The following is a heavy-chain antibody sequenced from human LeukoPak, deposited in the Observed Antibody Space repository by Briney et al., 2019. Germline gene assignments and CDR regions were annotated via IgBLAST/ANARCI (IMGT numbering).Heavy chain of an antibody. CDR1: GGSISSSGFY. Sequence: PSETLSLTCTVSGGSISSSGFYWGWIRQPPGKGLEWIGSIYYTGSTYYNPSLKSRVTISVDTSKNRLSLKLSYVSAEDTAVYYCARIHGGSYYGLDYWGQGTLVTVSS. V-gene: IGHV4-39*01. D-gene: IGHD2-15*01. CDR3: ARIHGGSYYGLDY. J-gene: IGHJ4*02. CDR2: IYYTGST.